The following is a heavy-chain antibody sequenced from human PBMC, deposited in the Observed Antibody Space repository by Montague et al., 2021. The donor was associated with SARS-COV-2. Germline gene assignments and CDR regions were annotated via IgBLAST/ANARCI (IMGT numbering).Heavy chain of an antibody. D-gene: IGHD3-16*02. V-gene: IGHV4-59*01. Sequence: SETLSLTCTVSGDSINNFYWSWIRQPPGKGLEWIGYIYYSGGTDYNPSLKSRVTISIDTSKNQFSLNLTSVTAADTGVYYCARTSLASASCRFDPWGQGTLVTVSS. CDR2: IYYSGGT. CDR1: GDSINNFY. J-gene: IGHJ5*02. CDR3: ARTSLASASCRFDP.